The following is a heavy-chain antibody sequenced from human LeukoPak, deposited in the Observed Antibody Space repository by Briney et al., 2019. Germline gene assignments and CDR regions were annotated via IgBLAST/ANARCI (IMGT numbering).Heavy chain of an antibody. J-gene: IGHJ4*02. D-gene: IGHD3-10*01. Sequence: PSETLSLTCTVSGGSINNYYWCWIRQPPGKGLEWIGYIYYSGSTNYNPSLKSRLTISVDTSKNQFSLKLSSVTAADTAVYYCARYYYVSGSYYFDYWGQGTLVTASS. CDR2: IYYSGST. CDR1: GGSINNYY. V-gene: IGHV4-59*01. CDR3: ARYYYVSGSYYFDY.